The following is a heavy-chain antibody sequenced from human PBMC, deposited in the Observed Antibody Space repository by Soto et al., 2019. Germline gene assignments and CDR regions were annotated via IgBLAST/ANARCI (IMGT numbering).Heavy chain of an antibody. D-gene: IGHD4-17*01. CDR2: IGAPGDAT. CDR1: GFSFSTHT. J-gene: IGHJ4*02. CDR3: AILRGLRKF. Sequence: EVPLLESGGGLVQPGGSLRLSCAASGFSFSTHTLSWVRQAPGKGLVWLSSIGAPGDATYYADSVKGRFTISRDNSEATVSLQMNSLRVDDTAVYYCAILRGLRKFWGQGTLVTVSS. V-gene: IGHV3-23*01.